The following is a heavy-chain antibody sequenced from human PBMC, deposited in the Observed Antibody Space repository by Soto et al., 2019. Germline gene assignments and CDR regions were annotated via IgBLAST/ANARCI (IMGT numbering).Heavy chain of an antibody. CDR1: GYTLTKLS. D-gene: IGHD3-22*01. CDR3: ARINYYDSSGSPGAFDI. V-gene: IGHV1-24*01. J-gene: IGHJ3*02. Sequence: ASVKVSCKVSGYTLTKLSMHWVRQAPGKGLEWMGGFDPEDGETIYAQKFQGRVTISKDTSKNQVVLTMTNMDPVDTATYYCARINYYDSSGSPGAFDIWGQGTMVTVSS. CDR2: FDPEDGET.